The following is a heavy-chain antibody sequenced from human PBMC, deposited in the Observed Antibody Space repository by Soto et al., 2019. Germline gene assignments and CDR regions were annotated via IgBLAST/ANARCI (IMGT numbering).Heavy chain of an antibody. CDR1: GFTFTTFD. D-gene: IGHD1-26*01. CDR2: VRGRDGST. J-gene: IGHJ4*02. CDR3: AKGAWLDY. V-gene: IGHV3-23*01. Sequence: EVQLLESGGGLVQPGASLRLSCAASGFTFTTFDMSWARQAPGKGLEWVSVVRGRDGSTSYADSLKGRFTISKDSSKNTLYLQMNGLRAEDTALYYCAKGAWLDYWGQGTLVTVSS.